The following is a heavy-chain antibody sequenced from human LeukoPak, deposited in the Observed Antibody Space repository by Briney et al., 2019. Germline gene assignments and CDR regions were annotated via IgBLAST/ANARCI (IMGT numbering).Heavy chain of an antibody. CDR1: GATFISYA. Sequence: SVKVSCKASGATFISYAMSWVRQAPGQGLEWMGGIIPIFGTANYAQKFQGRVTITADKSTSTAYMEVSSLRSEDTAVYYCAGGRPRGYCSGGSCYHNFDYWGQGTLVTVSS. CDR2: IIPIFGTA. V-gene: IGHV1-69*06. CDR3: AGGRPRGYCSGGSCYHNFDY. J-gene: IGHJ4*02. D-gene: IGHD2-15*01.